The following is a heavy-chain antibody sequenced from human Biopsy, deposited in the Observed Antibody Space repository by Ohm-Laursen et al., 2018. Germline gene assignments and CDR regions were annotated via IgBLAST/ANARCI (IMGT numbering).Heavy chain of an antibody. Sequence: GSLRLSCAASGFSFRNYAMSWVRQAPGQGLEWLSESSGSGDAKYYADSVEGRFTISKDISKNTLYLQMNSLSVDDTAIYYCAKNQAHNEGVTDHFDSWGQGTLVTVSS. CDR2: SSGSGDAK. CDR3: AKNQAHNEGVTDHFDS. D-gene: IGHD3-10*01. CDR1: GFSFRNYA. J-gene: IGHJ4*02. V-gene: IGHV3-23*01.